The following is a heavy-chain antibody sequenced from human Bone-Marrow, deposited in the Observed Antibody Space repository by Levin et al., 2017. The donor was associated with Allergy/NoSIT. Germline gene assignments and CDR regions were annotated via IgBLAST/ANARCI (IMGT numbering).Heavy chain of an antibody. J-gene: IGHJ6*03. D-gene: IGHD3-16*01. CDR2: INPNTGGT. CDR1: GYIFTDYY. Sequence: GESLKISCKASGYIFTDYYMHWVRQAPGQGLEWMGWINPNTGGTSYSQNFQGRVTMTRDTSISTAYMDLSSLRPDDTAVYYYARGMASGGKTYYYYYMDVWGRGTTVAVSS. CDR3: ARGMASGGKTYYYYYMDV. V-gene: IGHV1-2*02.